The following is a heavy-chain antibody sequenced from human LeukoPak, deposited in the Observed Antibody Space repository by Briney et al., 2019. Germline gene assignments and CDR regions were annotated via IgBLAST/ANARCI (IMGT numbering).Heavy chain of an antibody. D-gene: IGHD3-22*01. J-gene: IGHJ6*02. Sequence: SETLSLTCAVYGGSFSGYYWRWIRRPPGKELEWIGVINHSGSTNYNPSLKSRVTISVDTSKNQISLKLSSVTAADTAVYYCARAPSPRIVVVPTGWYGMDVWGQGTTVTVSS. V-gene: IGHV4-34*01. CDR2: INHSGST. CDR3: ARAPSPRIVVVPTGWYGMDV. CDR1: GGSFSGYY.